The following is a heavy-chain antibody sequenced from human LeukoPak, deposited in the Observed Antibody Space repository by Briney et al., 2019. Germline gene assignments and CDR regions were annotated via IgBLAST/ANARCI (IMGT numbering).Heavy chain of an antibody. D-gene: IGHD3-9*01. J-gene: IGHJ6*02. CDR2: INAYNGNT. CDR1: GYTFTTYG. CDR3: ARGAAYYDILTGRNLNFMNGMDV. Sequence: ASVKVSCKTFGYTFTTYGISWVRQAPGQGLEWMGWINAYNGNTIYAQKFQGRVTMTRDTSTSTVYMELSSLRSEDTAVYYCARGAAYYDILTGRNLNFMNGMDVWGQGTTVTVSS. V-gene: IGHV1-18*04.